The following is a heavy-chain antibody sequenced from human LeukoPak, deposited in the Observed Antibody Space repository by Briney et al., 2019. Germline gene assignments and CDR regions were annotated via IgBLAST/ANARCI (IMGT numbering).Heavy chain of an antibody. CDR3: AKDTASFDW. Sequence: GSLRLSCAASGFTFRTSDMSWVRQAPGKGLEWVSVISGTGGSTYYADSVKGRFTISRDYSKNTLYLQMNSLRAEDTAVYYCAKDTASFDWRGQGTLVTVSS. J-gene: IGHJ4*02. CDR1: GFTFRTSD. CDR2: ISGTGGST. V-gene: IGHV3-23*01. D-gene: IGHD4-17*01.